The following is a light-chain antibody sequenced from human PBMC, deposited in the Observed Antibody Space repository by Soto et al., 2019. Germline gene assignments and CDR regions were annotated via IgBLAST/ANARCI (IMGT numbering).Light chain of an antibody. CDR2: DAS. J-gene: IGKJ2*01. CDR3: QHYGDSPPYT. CDR1: QSVSYSY. V-gene: IGKV3-20*01. Sequence: EIVLTQSPGTLSLSPGERATLSCRASQSVSYSYLAWYQQKPGQAPRLLIYDASSRLAGIPDRFSGSGSGTDFTLTITRLEPEDFAVYHCQHYGDSPPYTFGQGTKLEIK.